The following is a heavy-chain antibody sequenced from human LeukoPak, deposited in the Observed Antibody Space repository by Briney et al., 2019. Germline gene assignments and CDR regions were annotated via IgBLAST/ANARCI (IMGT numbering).Heavy chain of an antibody. CDR2: IYYSGST. Sequence: SETLSLTCTVSGGSISSSSYYWGWIRQPPGTGLEWLGSIYYSGSTYYNPSLKSRVTISADTSKNQFSLKLSSVTAADTAVYYCANIPQSSGWYEYFQHWGQGTLVTVSS. CDR1: GGSISSSSYY. V-gene: IGHV4-39*01. J-gene: IGHJ1*01. D-gene: IGHD6-19*01. CDR3: ANIPQSSGWYEYFQH.